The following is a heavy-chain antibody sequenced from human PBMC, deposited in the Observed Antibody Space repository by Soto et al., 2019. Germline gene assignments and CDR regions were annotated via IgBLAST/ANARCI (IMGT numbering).Heavy chain of an antibody. V-gene: IGHV3-74*01. CDR1: GFTFRNYW. CDR3: TRFTVSAVAGPVDY. CDR2: INSDGSTT. J-gene: IGHJ4*02. D-gene: IGHD6-19*01. Sequence: PGGSLRLSCAASGFTFRNYWMHWVRQAPGKGLVWVSRINSDGSTTNYADSVKGRFTISRDNAKNTLFLQMNSLRAEDTAVYYCTRFTVSAVAGPVDYWGQGTLVTVSS.